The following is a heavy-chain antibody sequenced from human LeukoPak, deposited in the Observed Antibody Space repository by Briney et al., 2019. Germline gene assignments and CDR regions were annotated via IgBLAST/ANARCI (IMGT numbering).Heavy chain of an antibody. CDR3: SKDFTVTTVGYFHY. V-gene: IGHV3-23*01. Sequence: GGALRLSCAASVCTFSSYAMSWVRPPPAEELEWVSSIRSGGNTYYTDSVKGRFTISRDNSKNTLFLQLNSLRAEDTAVYFCSKDFTVTTVGYFHYWGQGALVTVSS. D-gene: IGHD4-17*01. J-gene: IGHJ1*01. CDR2: IRSGGNT. CDR1: VCTFSSYA.